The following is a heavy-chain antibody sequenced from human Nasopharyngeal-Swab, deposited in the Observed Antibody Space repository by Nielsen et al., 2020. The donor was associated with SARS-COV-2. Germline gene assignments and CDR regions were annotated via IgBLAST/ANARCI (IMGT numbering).Heavy chain of an antibody. CDR3: AKDEYIVVVPAALRLDY. CDR2: ISGSGGST. J-gene: IGHJ4*02. V-gene: IGHV3-23*01. Sequence: VRQAPGKGLEWVSAISGSGGSTYYADSVKGRFTISRDNSKNTLYLQMNSLRAEDTAVYYCAKDEYIVVVPAALRLDYWGQGTLVTVS. D-gene: IGHD2-2*01.